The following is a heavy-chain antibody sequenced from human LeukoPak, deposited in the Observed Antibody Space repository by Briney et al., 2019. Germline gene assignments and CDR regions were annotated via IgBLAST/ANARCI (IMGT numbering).Heavy chain of an antibody. J-gene: IGHJ5*02. CDR3: ARHYSSGSYLGWFDP. D-gene: IGHD1-26*01. Sequence: SSETLSLTCTVSGGSISSSSYYWGWIRQPPGKGLEWIGSIYYSGSTYYNPSLKSRVTISVDTSKNQFSLKLNSVTAADTAVYYCARHYSSGSYLGWFDPWGQGTLVTVSS. CDR1: GGSISSSSYY. V-gene: IGHV4-39*01. CDR2: IYYSGST.